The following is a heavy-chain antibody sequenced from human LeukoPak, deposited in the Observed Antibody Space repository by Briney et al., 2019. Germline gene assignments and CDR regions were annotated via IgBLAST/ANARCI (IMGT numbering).Heavy chain of an antibody. V-gene: IGHV4-39*01. CDR1: GGSISSSSYS. Sequence: SETLSLTCTVSGGSISSSSYSWSWTRQPPGKGLEWIGTFYYSGSAYYNPSLKRRVTISVDTSKNQFSLKLTSVTAADTAVYYCARQPSGLVDYWGQGTLVTVSS. CDR2: FYYSGSA. J-gene: IGHJ4*01. D-gene: IGHD2-15*01. CDR3: ARQPSGLVDY.